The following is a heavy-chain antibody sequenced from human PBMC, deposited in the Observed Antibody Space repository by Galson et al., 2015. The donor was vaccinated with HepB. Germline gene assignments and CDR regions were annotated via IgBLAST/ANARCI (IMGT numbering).Heavy chain of an antibody. D-gene: IGHD2-2*01. CDR1: GFTFSSYA. Sequence: SLRLSCAASGFTFSSYAMHWVRQAPGKGLEWVAVISYDGSNKYYADSVKGRFIISRDNSKNTLYLQMNSLRAEDTAVYYCARDATEIVVVPAASVGGYFDYWGQGTLVTVSS. J-gene: IGHJ4*02. CDR2: ISYDGSNK. V-gene: IGHV3-30-3*01. CDR3: ARDATEIVVVPAASVGGYFDY.